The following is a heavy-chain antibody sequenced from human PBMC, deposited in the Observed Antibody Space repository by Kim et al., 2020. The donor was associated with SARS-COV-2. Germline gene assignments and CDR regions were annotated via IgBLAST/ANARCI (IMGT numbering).Heavy chain of an antibody. J-gene: IGHJ4*02. V-gene: IGHV4-59*13. D-gene: IGHD1-7*01. CDR3: LGFQLRASGAVFGY. CDR2: RYYSGTS. CDR1: GGSITTSY. Sequence: SETLSLTCNVSGGSITTSYWRWIWQPQGQGLEWIGHRYYSGTSNYTPSLTSRVTIPLATSKTQFYLSRSSLTVAYTALDSCLGFQLRASGAVFGYWGRG.